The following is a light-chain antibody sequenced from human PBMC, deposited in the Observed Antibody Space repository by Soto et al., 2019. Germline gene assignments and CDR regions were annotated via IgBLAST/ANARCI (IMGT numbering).Light chain of an antibody. CDR1: SSNIGNNF. J-gene: IGLJ2*01. CDR2: DNN. CDR3: ATWDSSLIAGV. Sequence: QSVLTQPPSVSAAPGQTVTISCSGSSSNIGNNFVSWYQHLPGTAPKLLIYDNNKRPSGIPDRFSGTKSGTSATLGITGLQTGDEAHYYCATWDSSLIAGVFGGGTKLTVL. V-gene: IGLV1-51*01.